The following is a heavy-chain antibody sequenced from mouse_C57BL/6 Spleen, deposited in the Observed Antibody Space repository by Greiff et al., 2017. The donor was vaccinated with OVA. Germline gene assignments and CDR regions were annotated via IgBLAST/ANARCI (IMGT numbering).Heavy chain of an antibody. CDR3: ASDMHYGGSSYYAMDY. J-gene: IGHJ4*01. D-gene: IGHD1-1*01. CDR2: IYPGDGDT. Sequence: VQLQQSGPELVKPGASVKISCKASGYAFSSSWMNWVKQRPGKGLEWIGRIYPGDGDTNYNGKFKGKATLTADKSSSTAYMQLSSLTSEYSAVSFCASDMHYGGSSYYAMDYWGQGTSVTVSS. CDR1: GYAFSSSW. V-gene: IGHV1-82*01.